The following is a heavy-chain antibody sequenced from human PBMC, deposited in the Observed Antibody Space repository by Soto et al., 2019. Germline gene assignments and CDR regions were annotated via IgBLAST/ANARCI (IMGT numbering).Heavy chain of an antibody. J-gene: IGHJ6*02. D-gene: IGHD6-19*01. V-gene: IGHV3-30-3*01. Sequence: HPGGSLRLSCAASGFTFSSYAMHWVRQAPGKGLEWVAVISYDGSNKYYADSVKGRFTISRDNSKNTLYLQMNSLRAEDTAVYYCARVFSGWYEGGHGMDVWGQGTTVTVSS. CDR2: ISYDGSNK. CDR1: GFTFSSYA. CDR3: ARVFSGWYEGGHGMDV.